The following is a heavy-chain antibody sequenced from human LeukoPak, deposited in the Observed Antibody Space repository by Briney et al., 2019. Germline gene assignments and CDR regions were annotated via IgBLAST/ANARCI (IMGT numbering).Heavy chain of an antibody. V-gene: IGHV3-9*01. CDR1: GFTVDDYA. CDR3: AKDIGILWFGEFQYMDV. D-gene: IGHD3-10*01. CDR2: ISWNSGSI. Sequence: GRSLRLSCAASGFTVDDYAMHWVRQAPGKGLEWVSGISWNSGSIGYADSVKGRFTISRDNAKNSLYLQMNSLRAEDTALYYCAKDIGILWFGEFQYMDVWGKGTTVTVSS. J-gene: IGHJ6*03.